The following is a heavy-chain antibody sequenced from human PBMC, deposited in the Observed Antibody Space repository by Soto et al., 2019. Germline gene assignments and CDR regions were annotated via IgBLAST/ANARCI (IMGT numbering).Heavy chain of an antibody. D-gene: IGHD3-9*01. CDR2: MNPNSGNT. J-gene: IGHJ6*02. V-gene: IGHV1-8*01. Sequence: QVQLVQSGAEVKKPGASVKVSCKASGYTFTSYDINWVRQATGQGLEWMGWMNPNSGNTGYAQKFQGRVTMTRNNSTSPAYMELSSLRSEDTAVYYCARGLKERYFDLLPYSDYYYYGMDVWGQGTTVTVSS. CDR3: ARGLKERYFDLLPYSDYYYYGMDV. CDR1: GYTFTSYD.